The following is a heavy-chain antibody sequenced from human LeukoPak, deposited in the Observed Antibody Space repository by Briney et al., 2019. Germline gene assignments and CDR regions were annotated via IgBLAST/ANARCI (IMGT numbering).Heavy chain of an antibody. D-gene: IGHD3-9*01. CDR1: GFTFSSYS. Sequence: KTGGSLRLSCAASGFTFSSYSMNWVRQAPGKGLEWVSSISSSSSYIYYADSVKGRFTISRDNAKNSLYLQMNSLRAEDTAVYYCARDRGETGYYDYFDYWGQGTLVTVSS. V-gene: IGHV3-21*04. J-gene: IGHJ4*02. CDR2: ISSSSSYI. CDR3: ARDRGETGYYDYFDY.